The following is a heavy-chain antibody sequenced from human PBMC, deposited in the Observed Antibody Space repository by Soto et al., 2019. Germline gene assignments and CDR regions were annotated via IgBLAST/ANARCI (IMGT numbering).Heavy chain of an antibody. D-gene: IGHD3-10*01. Sequence: EVQLLESGGGLVQPGGSLRLSCAASGCTLTDYAMSWVRQAPGKGLEWVSGITSSGSATYYADSVRGRFTISRDTSKNTLYLQMDSLRAEDTAVYHCAKTGYFDSGTRAFDFWGQGTMVTVSS. CDR3: AKTGYFDSGTRAFDF. V-gene: IGHV3-23*01. CDR2: ITSSGSAT. J-gene: IGHJ3*01. CDR1: GCTLTDYA.